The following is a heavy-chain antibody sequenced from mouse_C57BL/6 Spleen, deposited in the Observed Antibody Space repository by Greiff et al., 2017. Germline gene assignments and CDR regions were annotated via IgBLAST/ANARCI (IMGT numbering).Heavy chain of an antibody. CDR2: IDPETGGT. CDR3: TKTGTNY. J-gene: IGHJ2*01. Sequence: VQLQESGAELVRPGASVTLSCKASGYTFTDYEMHWVKQTPVHGLEWIGAIDPETGGTAYNQKFKGKAILTADKSSSTAYMELRSLTSEDSAVYYCTKTGTNYWGQGTTLTVSS. CDR1: GYTFTDYE. V-gene: IGHV1-15*01. D-gene: IGHD4-1*01.